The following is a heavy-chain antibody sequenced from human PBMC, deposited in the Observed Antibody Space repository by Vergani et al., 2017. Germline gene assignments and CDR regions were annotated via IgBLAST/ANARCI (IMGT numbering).Heavy chain of an antibody. CDR3: AREAGVFGVVTPFDY. D-gene: IGHD3-3*01. CDR2: ISSNGGST. V-gene: IGHV3-64*01. CDR1: GFTFSSYA. Sequence: EVQLVESGGGLVQPGGSLRLSCAASGFTFSSYAMHWVRQAPGKGLEYVSAISSNGGSTYYANSVKGRFTISRDNAKNSLYLQMNSLRAEDTAVDYCAREAGVFGVVTPFDYWGQGTLVTVSS. J-gene: IGHJ4*02.